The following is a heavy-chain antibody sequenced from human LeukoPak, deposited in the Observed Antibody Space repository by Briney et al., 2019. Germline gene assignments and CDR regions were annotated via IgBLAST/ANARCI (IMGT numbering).Heavy chain of an antibody. CDR1: GFTFDDYD. CDR2: INSDWSTT. D-gene: IGHD6-19*01. J-gene: IGHJ4*02. V-gene: IGHV3-74*01. CDR3: ARVIYSGWEGELSD. Sequence: GGPLTLFCAASGFTFDDYDIHWLRQAPGKGLVWVSRINSDWSTTSYADSVMGRFTISRDNAKNTLYLQMNSLRTEDTAVYYCARVIYSGWEGELSDWGQGTLVTVSS.